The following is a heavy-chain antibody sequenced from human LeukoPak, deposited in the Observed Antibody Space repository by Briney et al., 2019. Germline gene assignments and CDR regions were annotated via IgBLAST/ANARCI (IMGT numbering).Heavy chain of an antibody. CDR3: ARDAVGTNNPIFYYYYYGMDV. CDR1: GFTFSSYW. J-gene: IGHJ6*02. V-gene: IGHV3-7*03. Sequence: GGSLRLSCAASGFTFSSYWMSWVRQAPGKGLEWVANIKQDGSEKYYVDSVKGRFTISRDNAKNSLYLQMNSLRAEDTAVYYCARDAVGTNNPIFYYYYYGMDVWGQGTTVTVSS. D-gene: IGHD3-9*01. CDR2: IKQDGSEK.